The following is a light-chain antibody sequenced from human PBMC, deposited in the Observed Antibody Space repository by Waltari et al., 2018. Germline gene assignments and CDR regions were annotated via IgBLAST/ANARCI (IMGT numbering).Light chain of an antibody. CDR2: DAS. J-gene: IGKJ2*03. CDR3: QQYGNSRGS. V-gene: IGKV3-20*01. CDR1: QSVSSY. Sequence: EIVLTQSPATLSLSPGERATLSCRASQSVSSYLAWYQQKPGQAPRLLIYDASNRATDIPDRFTGSGSGTDFTLTINRLEPEDFAVYYCQQYGNSRGSFGQGTKLEIK.